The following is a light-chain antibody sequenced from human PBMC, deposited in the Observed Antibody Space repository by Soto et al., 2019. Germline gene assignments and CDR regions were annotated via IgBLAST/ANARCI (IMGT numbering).Light chain of an antibody. CDR2: DVS. CDR3: CSYAGSYTWL. J-gene: IGLJ3*02. V-gene: IGLV2-11*01. Sequence: QSVLTQPRSVSGSPGQSVTISCTGTSSDVGGYNYVSWYQQHPGKAPKLMIYDVSKRPSGVPVRFSGSKSGNTASLTISGLQAEDEADYSCCSYAGSYTWLFGGGTKVTVL. CDR1: SSDVGGYNY.